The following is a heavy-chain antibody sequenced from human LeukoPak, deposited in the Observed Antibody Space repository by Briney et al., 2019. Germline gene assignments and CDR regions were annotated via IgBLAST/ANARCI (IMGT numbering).Heavy chain of an antibody. CDR1: GFTLSSNW. CDR3: ARGSTNGWPDYLDY. D-gene: IGHD2-8*01. J-gene: IGHJ4*02. V-gene: IGHV3-74*01. CDR2: INGDGNNT. Sequence: GGSLRLSCAASGFTLSSNWMHWVRQAPGKGLVWVARINGDGNNTLYADSVKGRFTISRDNGKNTLYLQMNSLRGEDTAVYYWARGSTNGWPDYLDYWGQGALVIVSA.